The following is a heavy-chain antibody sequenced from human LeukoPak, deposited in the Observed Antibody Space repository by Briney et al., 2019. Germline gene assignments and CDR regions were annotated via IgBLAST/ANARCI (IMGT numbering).Heavy chain of an antibody. D-gene: IGHD1-26*01. CDR3: ATPAYRDRGGFDH. V-gene: IGHV3-23*01. CDR1: GFTFSSYA. Sequence: PGGSLRLSCAASGFTFSSYAMGWVRQTPGKGLEWVSSISGSISGSGGKTYYADSVKGRFTISRDNSKNTLLLQMNSLRAEDTAVYYCATPAYRDRGGFDHWGQGTLVTVSS. CDR2: ISGSISGSGGKT. J-gene: IGHJ4*02.